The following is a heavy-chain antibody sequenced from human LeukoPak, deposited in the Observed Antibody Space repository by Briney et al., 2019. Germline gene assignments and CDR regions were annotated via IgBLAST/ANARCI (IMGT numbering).Heavy chain of an antibody. V-gene: IGHV3-23*01. Sequence: PGGSLRLSCAASGFTFSSHAMGWVRQAPGKGLEWVSGISGSGGSTPYADSVKGRFTISRDNSKNTLYLQMNSLRAEDTAVYYCAKDQYSGSVVVTYFDYWGQGTLVTVSS. CDR1: GFTFSSHA. D-gene: IGHD3-22*01. J-gene: IGHJ4*02. CDR2: ISGSGGST. CDR3: AKDQYSGSVVVTYFDY.